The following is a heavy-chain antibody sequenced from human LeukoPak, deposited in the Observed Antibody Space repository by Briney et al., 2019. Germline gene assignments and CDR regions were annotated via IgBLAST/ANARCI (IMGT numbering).Heavy chain of an antibody. CDR1: GGTFSSYA. Sequence: GSSVTVSRTASGGTFSSYAISWVRQAPGQGLEWMGGIIPIFGTANYAQKFQGRVTITADESTSTAYMELSSLRSEDTAVYYCARSKDSSGYYYLEDGDAEAYYYYGMDVWGQGTTVTVSS. J-gene: IGHJ6*02. D-gene: IGHD3-22*01. V-gene: IGHV1-69*01. CDR2: IIPIFGTA. CDR3: ARSKDSSGYYYLEDGDAEAYYYYGMDV.